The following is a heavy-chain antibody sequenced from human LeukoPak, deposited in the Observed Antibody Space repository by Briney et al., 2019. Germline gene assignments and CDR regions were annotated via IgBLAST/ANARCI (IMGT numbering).Heavy chain of an antibody. D-gene: IGHD6-13*01. CDR1: GGTFSSYA. CDR3: ARDTGIAAAGAYYYYYMDV. J-gene: IGHJ6*03. Sequence: SVKVSCKASGGTFSSYAISWVRQAPGQGLEWMGGIIPIFGTANYAQKFQGRVTITADESTSTAYMELSSLRSEDTAVYYCARDTGIAAAGAYYYYYMDVWGKGTTVTISS. CDR2: IIPIFGTA. V-gene: IGHV1-69*13.